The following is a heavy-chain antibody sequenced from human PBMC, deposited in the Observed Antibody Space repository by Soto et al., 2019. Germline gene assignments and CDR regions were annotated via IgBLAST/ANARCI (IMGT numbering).Heavy chain of an antibody. J-gene: IGHJ3*02. D-gene: IGHD1-26*01. Sequence: QVQLQESGPGLVKPSGTLSLTCAVSGGSISSSNWWSWVRQPPGKGLEWSGEIYHSGSTNYNPSLHSRVTISVDKSKKQFSLKLSSVTAADTAVYYCASTSISAGGRYKRSAFDIWGQGTMVTVSS. CDR3: ASTSISAGGRYKRSAFDI. CDR2: IYHSGST. CDR1: GGSISSSNW. V-gene: IGHV4-4*02.